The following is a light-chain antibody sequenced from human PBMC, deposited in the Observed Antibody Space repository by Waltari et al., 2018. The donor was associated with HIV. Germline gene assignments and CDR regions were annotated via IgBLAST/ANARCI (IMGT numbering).Light chain of an antibody. CDR1: SRDAGGYTY. Sequence: QSALTQPPSASGSPGQSVTISCTGTSRDAGGYTYFSWYQQHPARAPKLMTFNVSKRPSGVPDRFSGSKSGNTASLTISALQPEDEADYYCKSYMGSLRWVFGGGTKLTVL. J-gene: IGLJ3*02. CDR2: NVS. CDR3: KSYMGSLRWV. V-gene: IGLV2-8*01.